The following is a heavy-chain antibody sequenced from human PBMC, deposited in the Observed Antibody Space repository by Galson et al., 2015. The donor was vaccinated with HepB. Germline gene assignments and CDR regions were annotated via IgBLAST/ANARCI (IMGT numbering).Heavy chain of an antibody. CDR1: GFTFSSYA. Sequence: SLRLSCAASGFTFSSYAMHWVRQAPGKGLEWVAVISYDGSNKYYADSVKGRFTISRDNSKNTLYLQMNSLRAEDTAVYYCARSVLERGVVVPALDYWGQGTLVTVSS. D-gene: IGHD2-2*01. CDR2: ISYDGSNK. J-gene: IGHJ4*02. V-gene: IGHV3-30-3*01. CDR3: ARSVLERGVVVPALDY.